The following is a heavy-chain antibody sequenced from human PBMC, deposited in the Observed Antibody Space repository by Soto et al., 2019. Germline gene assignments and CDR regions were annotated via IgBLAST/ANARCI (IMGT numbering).Heavy chain of an antibody. CDR2: ISGSDGRT. CDR3: AKGVSQYTPLALFDY. Sequence: PVGSLRLSCGASGFSFSSYWMSWVRQAPGKGLEWVSTISGSDGRTYSTDSVKGRFTISRDNSRNTAYLQMNSLRVEDTAVYYCAKGVSQYTPLALFDYWGRGTLVTVSS. CDR1: GFSFSSYW. V-gene: IGHV3-23*01. D-gene: IGHD5-18*01. J-gene: IGHJ4*02.